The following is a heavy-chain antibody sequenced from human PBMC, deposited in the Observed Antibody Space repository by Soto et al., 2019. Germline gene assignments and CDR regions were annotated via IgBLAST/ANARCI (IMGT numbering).Heavy chain of an antibody. V-gene: IGHV1-18*01. CDR2: ISAYNGNT. D-gene: IGHD3-16*01. J-gene: IGHJ4*02. Sequence: ASVKVSCKASGYTFTSYGISWVRQAPGQGLEWMGWISAYNGNTNYAQKLQGRVTMTTDTSTSTAYMELRSLRSDDTAVYYCARDLYDMIPRPHVFDYWGQGTLVTVSS. CDR1: GYTFTSYG. CDR3: ARDLYDMIPRPHVFDY.